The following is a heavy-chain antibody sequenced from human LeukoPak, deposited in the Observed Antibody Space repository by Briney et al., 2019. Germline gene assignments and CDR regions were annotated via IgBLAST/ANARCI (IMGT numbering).Heavy chain of an antibody. CDR1: GGTFSSYA. CDR3: ARDREVHGD. D-gene: IGHD1-26*01. CDR2: IIPILGIA. Sequence: PVKVSCKASGGTFSSYAISWVRQAPGQGLEWMGRIIPILGIANYAQKFQGRVTITADKSTSTAHMELSSLRSEDTAVYYCARDREVHGDWGQGTLVTVSS. V-gene: IGHV1-69*04. J-gene: IGHJ4*02.